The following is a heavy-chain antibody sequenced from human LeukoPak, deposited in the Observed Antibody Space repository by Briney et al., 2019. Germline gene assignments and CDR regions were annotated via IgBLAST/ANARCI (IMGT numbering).Heavy chain of an antibody. Sequence: GASVKVSCKASGYTFTSYGISWVRQAPGQGLEWMGWISAYNGNTNYAQKLQGRVTMTTDTSTSTAYMELRSLRSDDTAVYYCARDRGITMVRGVISYWGQGTLVTVSS. V-gene: IGHV1-18*04. J-gene: IGHJ4*02. CDR2: ISAYNGNT. D-gene: IGHD3-10*01. CDR3: ARDRGITMVRGVISY. CDR1: GYTFTSYG.